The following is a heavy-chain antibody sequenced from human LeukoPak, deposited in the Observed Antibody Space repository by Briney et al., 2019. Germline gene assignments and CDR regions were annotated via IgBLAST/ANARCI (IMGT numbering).Heavy chain of an antibody. CDR3: ARAVDKGFWSGTTHSFDP. CDR2: IIPVFGTA. CDR1: GGTFSSYA. D-gene: IGHD3-3*01. J-gene: IGHJ5*02. Sequence: SVKVSCKASGGTFSSYAISWVRQAPGQGLEWMGGIIPVFGTANYAQKFQGRVTITAYESTSTAYMELSSLRSEDTAVYYCARAVDKGFWSGTTHSFDPWGQGTLVTVSS. V-gene: IGHV1-69*13.